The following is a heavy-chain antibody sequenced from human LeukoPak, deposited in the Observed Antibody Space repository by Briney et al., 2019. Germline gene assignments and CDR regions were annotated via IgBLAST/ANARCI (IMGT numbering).Heavy chain of an antibody. V-gene: IGHV1-24*01. CDR3: ARGGYSSSALYYYYYYVDV. CDR1: GYTLTELS. J-gene: IGHJ6*03. Sequence: ASVKVSCKVSGYTLTELSMHWVRQAPGKGLEWMGGFDPEDGETIYAQKFQGRVTMTEDTSTDTAYMELSSLRSEDTAVYYCARGGYSSSALYYYYYYVDVWGKGTTVTVSS. CDR2: FDPEDGET. D-gene: IGHD6-6*01.